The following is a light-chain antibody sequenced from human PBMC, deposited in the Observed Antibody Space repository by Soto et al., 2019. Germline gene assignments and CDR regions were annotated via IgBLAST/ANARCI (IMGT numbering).Light chain of an antibody. Sequence: EIVLTQSPGTLSLSPGERATLSCRASQSVSSYLAWYQQKPGQAPRLLIYDASNRATGIPARFSGSGSGTDFTLTISSLEPEDFAVYYCQQRSNWPLLTFGGGTKVDTK. CDR3: QQRSNWPLLT. CDR2: DAS. CDR1: QSVSSY. J-gene: IGKJ4*01. V-gene: IGKV3-11*01.